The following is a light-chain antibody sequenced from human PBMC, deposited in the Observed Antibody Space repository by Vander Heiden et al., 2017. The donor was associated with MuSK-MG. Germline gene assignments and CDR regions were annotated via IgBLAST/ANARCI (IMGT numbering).Light chain of an antibody. J-gene: IGLJ1*01. V-gene: IGLV3-21*02. CDR1: NIGSKG. Sequence: SYVLTHPPSVSVTPGQTARVTSEGNNIGSKGVHWYQQKPGQAPVLVVYDDTDRPSGIPDRFSGSNSGNTATLTITRDEAGDDADYYCKGGDSSSDQSVFGTGTKVTVL. CDR3: KGGDSSSDQSV. CDR2: DDT.